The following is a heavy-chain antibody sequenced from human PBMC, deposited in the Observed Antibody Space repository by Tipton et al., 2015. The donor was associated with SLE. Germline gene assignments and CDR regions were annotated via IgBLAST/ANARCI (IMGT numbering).Heavy chain of an antibody. CDR3: AKAQHYYDSSADFDV. Sequence: SLRLSCVASGVTLRNFAMAWVRQAPGRGLEWVSTLSGSGDRTFSADSVKGRFTISRDNSKNTLYLQMNSLSAEDTATYYCAKAQHYYDSSADFDVWGQGTKVSVSS. J-gene: IGHJ3*01. V-gene: IGHV3-23*01. CDR1: GVTLRNFA. D-gene: IGHD3-22*01. CDR2: LSGSGDRT.